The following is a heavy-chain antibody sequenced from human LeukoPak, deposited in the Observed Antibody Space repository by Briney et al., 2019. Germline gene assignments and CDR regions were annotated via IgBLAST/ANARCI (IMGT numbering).Heavy chain of an antibody. CDR2: IYYNGCK. CDR1: GGSISGYY. D-gene: IGHD3/OR15-3a*01. CDR3: ARRPVRGLYYFDH. Sequence: SGTLSLTCTVSGGSISGYYWSWIRQPPGKGLEWIGYIYYNGCKNYNPSLKSRITISLDTSKNQFSLKLTSVTAADTAVYYCARRPVRGLYYFDHWGQGTLVTVLS. J-gene: IGHJ4*02. V-gene: IGHV4-59*08.